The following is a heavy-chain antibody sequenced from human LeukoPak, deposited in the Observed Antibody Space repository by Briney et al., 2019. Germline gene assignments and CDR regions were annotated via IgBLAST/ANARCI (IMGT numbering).Heavy chain of an antibody. CDR1: GGSINSGSYY. CDR3: ARGNSGYYYGSGSYNYFDY. V-gene: IGHV4-61*02. Sequence: SETLSLTCTVSGGSINSGSYYWSWIRQPAGKGLEWIGRIYTSGSTNYNPSLKSRVTISVDTSKNQFSLKLSSVTAADTAVYYCARGNSGYYYGSGSYNYFDYWGQGTLVTVSS. CDR2: IYTSGST. D-gene: IGHD3-10*01. J-gene: IGHJ4*02.